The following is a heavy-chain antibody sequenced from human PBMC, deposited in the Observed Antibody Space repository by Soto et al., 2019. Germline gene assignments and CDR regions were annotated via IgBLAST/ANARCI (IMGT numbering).Heavy chain of an antibody. Sequence: EVQLLESGGGLVQPGGSLRLSCAASGFTFSSYAMSWVRQAPGKGLEWVSAISGSGGSTYYADSVKGRFTISRDNSKNTLYLQMNSLRAEDTAVYYCAKDLAEDIVVVVAATDVFGAFDLWGQGTMVTVSS. CDR1: GFTFSSYA. CDR2: ISGSGGST. J-gene: IGHJ3*01. V-gene: IGHV3-23*01. D-gene: IGHD2-15*01. CDR3: AKDLAEDIVVVVAATDVFGAFDL.